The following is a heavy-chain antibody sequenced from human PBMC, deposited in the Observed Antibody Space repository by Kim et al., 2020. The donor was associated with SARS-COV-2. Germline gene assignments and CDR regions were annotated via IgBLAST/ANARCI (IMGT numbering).Heavy chain of an antibody. D-gene: IGHD4-17*01. CDR2: TT. Sequence: TTNYNPSLNSRVTISLDTSKNHCSLKLPSLTAADTAMYYCARVDYLGWFDSWGRGTLVTVSS. CDR3: ARVDYLGWFDS. V-gene: IGHV4-61*03. J-gene: IGHJ5*01.